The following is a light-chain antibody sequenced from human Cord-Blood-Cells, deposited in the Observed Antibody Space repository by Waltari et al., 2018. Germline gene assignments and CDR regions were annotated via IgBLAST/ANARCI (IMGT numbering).Light chain of an antibody. J-gene: IGLJ1*01. CDR3: SSYTSSSTLGV. CDR1: PRGVGAYTI. V-gene: IGLV2-14*01. CDR2: DVS. Sequence: QSALTQPPHVSGSPRQSRPLSCTGTPRGVGAYTISPWYQQHPGKAPKLMIYDVSNRPSGVSNRFSGSKSGNTASLTISGLQAEDEADYYCSSYTSSSTLGVFGTGTKVTVL.